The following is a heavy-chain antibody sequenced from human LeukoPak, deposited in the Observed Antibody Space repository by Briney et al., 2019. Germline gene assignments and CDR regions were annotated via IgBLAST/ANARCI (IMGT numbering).Heavy chain of an antibody. CDR2: ISSSGSTI. Sequence: PGGSLRLSCAASGFTFRDYYMTWIRQAPGKGLEWVSYISSSGSTIYYADSVKGRFTISRDNAKNSLYLQMNSLRAEDTAVYYCATASTVPAATFDPWGQGTLVTVSS. D-gene: IGHD2-2*01. CDR1: GFTFRDYY. CDR3: ATASTVPAATFDP. V-gene: IGHV3-11*01. J-gene: IGHJ5*02.